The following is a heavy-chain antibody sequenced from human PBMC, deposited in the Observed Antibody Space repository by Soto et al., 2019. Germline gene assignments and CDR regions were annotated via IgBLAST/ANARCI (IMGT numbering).Heavy chain of an antibody. Sequence: SETLSLTCTVSGGSVSSYYWSWVRQPPGKGLEWIGYIYYSGSTNYNPSLKSRVTISVDTSKNQFSLKLSSVTAADTAVYYCARDALSARIDYWGQATLVTSPQ. D-gene: IGHD6-25*01. CDR1: GGSVSSYY. V-gene: IGHV4-59*02. J-gene: IGHJ4*02. CDR2: IYYSGST. CDR3: ARDALSARIDY.